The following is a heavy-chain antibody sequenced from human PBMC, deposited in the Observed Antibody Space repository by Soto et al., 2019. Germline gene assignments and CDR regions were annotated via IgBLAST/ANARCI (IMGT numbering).Heavy chain of an antibody. CDR1: GGSFSGYY. J-gene: IGHJ4*02. D-gene: IGHD6-19*01. CDR3: ARRAVRAKNDYFDY. Sequence: QVQLQQWGAGLLKPSETLSLTCAVYGGSFSGYYWSWIRQPPGKGLEWIGEINHSGSTNYNPSLKSRVTISVDTSKNQFSLKLSSVTAADTAVYYCARRAVRAKNDYFDYWGQGTLVTVSS. V-gene: IGHV4-34*01. CDR2: INHSGST.